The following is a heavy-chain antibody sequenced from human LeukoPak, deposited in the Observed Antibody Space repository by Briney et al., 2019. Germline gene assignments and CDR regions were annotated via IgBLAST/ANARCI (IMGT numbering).Heavy chain of an antibody. CDR1: GGSISSYY. Sequence: RSSETLSLTCTVSGGSISSYYWSWIRQPPGKGLEWIGYIYYSGSTNYNPSLKSRVTISVDTSKNQFSLRLSSVTAADTPVYYCARVTGYVMEDYFDYWGQGTLVTVSS. J-gene: IGHJ4*02. CDR3: ARVTGYVMEDYFDY. D-gene: IGHD6-13*01. CDR2: IYYSGST. V-gene: IGHV4-59*01.